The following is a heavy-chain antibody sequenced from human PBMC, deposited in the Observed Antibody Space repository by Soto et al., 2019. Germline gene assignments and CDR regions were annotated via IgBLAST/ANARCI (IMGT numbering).Heavy chain of an antibody. CDR3: ARVAAFRDRAMVAPGNYYYYYGMDV. V-gene: IGHV4-34*01. D-gene: IGHD5-18*01. Sequence: SETLSLTCAVYGGSFSGYYWSWIRQPPGKGLEWIGEINHSGSTNYNPSLKSRVTISVDASKNQFSLKLSSVTAADTAVYYCARVAAFRDRAMVAPGNYYYYYGMDVWGQGTTVTVSS. CDR1: GGSFSGYY. J-gene: IGHJ6*02. CDR2: INHSGST.